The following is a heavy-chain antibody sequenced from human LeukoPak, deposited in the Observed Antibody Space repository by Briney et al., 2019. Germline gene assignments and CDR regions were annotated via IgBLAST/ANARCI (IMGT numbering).Heavy chain of an antibody. Sequence: SETLSLTCTVPGGSINSYYWSWIRQPPGKGLEWIGYMYYSGSANYNPSLKSRVTMSVATSKNQFSLQLTSVTAADTAVYYCASTTLSRAAYNFINWGQGTLVTVSS. CDR1: GGSINSYY. CDR2: MYYSGSA. J-gene: IGHJ4*02. CDR3: ASTTLSRAAYNFIN. D-gene: IGHD5-24*01. V-gene: IGHV4-59*01.